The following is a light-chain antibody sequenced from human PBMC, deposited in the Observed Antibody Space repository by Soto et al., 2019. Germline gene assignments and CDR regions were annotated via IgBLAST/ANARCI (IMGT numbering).Light chain of an antibody. CDR3: QSFDKYLSAVV. V-gene: IGLV1-40*01. J-gene: IGLJ2*01. Sequence: QPVLTQPPSVSGAPGERVTISCTGSSSDIGAGYRVRWYQQVPGTAPKLLIYDNTNRPSGVSVRFSGSKSGTSASLAISGLQSEDEADYYCQSFDKYLSAVVFGVGTKLTVL. CDR1: SSDIGAGYR. CDR2: DNT.